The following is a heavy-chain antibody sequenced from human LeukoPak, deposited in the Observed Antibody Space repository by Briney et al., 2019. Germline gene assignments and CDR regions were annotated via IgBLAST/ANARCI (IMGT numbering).Heavy chain of an antibody. CDR1: GFTFSSYG. Sequence: GRSLRLSCAASGFTFSSYGMHWVRQAPGKGLEWVAFIRYDGSNQYYADSVKGRFTISRDNSKNTLYLQMNSLRAEDTAVYYCAKDPNDFWSGYSLFDYWGQGTLVTVSS. CDR3: AKDPNDFWSGYSLFDY. J-gene: IGHJ4*02. CDR2: IRYDGSNQ. V-gene: IGHV3-30*02. D-gene: IGHD3-3*01.